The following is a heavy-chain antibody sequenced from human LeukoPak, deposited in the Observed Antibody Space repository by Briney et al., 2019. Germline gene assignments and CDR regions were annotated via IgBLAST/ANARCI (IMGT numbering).Heavy chain of an antibody. D-gene: IGHD3-3*01. V-gene: IGHV1-2*02. CDR1: GYTFTVYF. CDR2: INPNSGGT. CDR3: ARADAGYFGSQSRAQYNWFDP. J-gene: IGHJ5*02. Sequence: ASVKVSCKASGYTFTVYFMHWVRQAPGQGLEWMGWINPNSGGTNYAQKFQGRVTMTRDTSISTAYMELSRLRSDDTAVYYCARADAGYFGSQSRAQYNWFDPWGQGTLVTVSS.